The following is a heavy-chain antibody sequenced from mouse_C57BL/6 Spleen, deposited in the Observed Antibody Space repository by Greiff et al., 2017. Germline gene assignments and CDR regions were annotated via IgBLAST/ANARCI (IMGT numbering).Heavy chain of an antibody. D-gene: IGHD1-1*01. CDR2: ILPGSGST. V-gene: IGHV1-9*01. CDR1: GYTFTGYW. J-gene: IGHJ3*01. CDR3: ARQPYYYGSSLAWFAY. Sequence: QVQLQQSGAELMKPGASVKLSCKATGYTFTGYWIEWVKQRPGHGLEWIGEILPGSGSTNYNEKFKGKATFTADTSSNTAYMQLSSLTTEDSAIYYCARQPYYYGSSLAWFAYWGQGTLVTVSA.